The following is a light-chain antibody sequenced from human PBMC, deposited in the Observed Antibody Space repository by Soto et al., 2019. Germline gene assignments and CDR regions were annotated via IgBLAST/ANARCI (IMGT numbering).Light chain of an antibody. V-gene: IGLV2-23*02. CDR2: EVS. Sequence: QSALTRPASVSGSPGQSITISCTGTSSDVGSYNLVSWYQQHPGKAPKLMIYEVSKRPSGVSNRFSGSKSGNTASLTISGLQAEDEADYYCCSYAGSVYVVFGGGTQLTVL. J-gene: IGLJ2*01. CDR1: SSDVGSYNL. CDR3: CSYAGSVYVV.